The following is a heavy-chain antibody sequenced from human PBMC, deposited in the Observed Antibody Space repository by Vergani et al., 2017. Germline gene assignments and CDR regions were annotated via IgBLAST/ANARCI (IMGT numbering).Heavy chain of an antibody. CDR1: GGSFTSYH. D-gene: IGHD4-11*01. V-gene: IGHV4-34*01. Sequence: QVQLQQWGGGLLKPSETLSLTCVVNGGSFTSYHWTWIRQSPGEGLEWVGDIDHTGRPDYNPSLKSRLTMSVDQSRNQFSMTLISVTATDTAIYFCARVNTETNGQLYYYYYMDVWGQGTAVTVS. J-gene: IGHJ6*03. CDR2: IDHTGRP. CDR3: ARVNTETNGQLYYYYYMDV.